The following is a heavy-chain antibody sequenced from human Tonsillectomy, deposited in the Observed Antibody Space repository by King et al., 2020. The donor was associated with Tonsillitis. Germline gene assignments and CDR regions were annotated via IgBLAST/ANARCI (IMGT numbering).Heavy chain of an antibody. CDR2: IDWDDDK. J-gene: IGHJ4*02. Sequence: VTLKESGPALVKPTQTLTLTCTFSGFSLSTSGMCVSWIRQPPGKALEWLARIDWDDDKYYSTSLKTRLTISKDTSKNQVVLTMTNMDPVDTATYYCARLTMVRGVVGIDYWGQGTLVTVSS. CDR1: GFSLSTSGMC. D-gene: IGHD3-10*01. CDR3: ARLTMVRGVVGIDY. V-gene: IGHV2-70*11.